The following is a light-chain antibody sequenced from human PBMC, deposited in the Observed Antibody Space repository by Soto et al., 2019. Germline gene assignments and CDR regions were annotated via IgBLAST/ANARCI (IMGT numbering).Light chain of an antibody. CDR1: QGVGGW. V-gene: IGKV1-12*01. CDR2: ATA. Sequence: IQMTQSPSSVSASVGDRVTMTCRASQGVGGWLAWYQQKPGKVPKLLIYATASVHSGVPSRFSDSGSGTDYTLSISSLQPEDFATYYCQQTHSLPLSFGPGTKVDIK. CDR3: QQTHSLPLS. J-gene: IGKJ3*01.